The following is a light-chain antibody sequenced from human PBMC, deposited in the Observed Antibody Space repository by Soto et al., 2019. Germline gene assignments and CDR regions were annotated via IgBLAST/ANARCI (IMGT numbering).Light chain of an antibody. CDR3: CSYTISSTLI. J-gene: IGLJ2*01. Sequence: QFALTQPASVSGSPGQSITISCTGTSSDVGSYKLVSWYQQYPGEAPTLIIYEDRKRPSGISDRFSGSKSGNTASLTISGLQAEDEADYYCCSYTISSTLIFGGGTQLTVL. V-gene: IGLV2-23*01. CDR1: SSDVGSYKL. CDR2: EDR.